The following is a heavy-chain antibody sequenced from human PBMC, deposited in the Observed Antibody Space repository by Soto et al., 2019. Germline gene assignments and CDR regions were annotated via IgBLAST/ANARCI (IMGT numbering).Heavy chain of an antibody. CDR3: AAVSGGCSRTTCQIDP. V-gene: IGHV4-4*02. CDR2: IYHSGST. Sequence: QVQLQESGPGLVKPSGTLSLTCVVSRGSISNTYWCTWFLQSPGKGLEWIGEIYHSGSTNYNPSPMNRHSISAEKTKKKQSLQLTSAAAADTAAYYCAAVSGGCSRTTCQIDPWGQGALVTVSS. D-gene: IGHD2-2*01. CDR1: RGSISNTYW. J-gene: IGHJ5*02.